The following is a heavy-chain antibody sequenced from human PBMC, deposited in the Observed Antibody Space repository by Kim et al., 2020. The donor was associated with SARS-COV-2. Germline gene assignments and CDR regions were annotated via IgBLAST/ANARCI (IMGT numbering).Heavy chain of an antibody. V-gene: IGHV3-49*03. CDR1: GFTFGDYA. J-gene: IGHJ4*02. CDR3: TRSIVVVIGGTYYFDY. CDR2: IRSKAYGGTT. D-gene: IGHD3-22*01. Sequence: GGSLRLSCTASGFTFGDYAMSWFRQAPGKGLEWVGFIRSKAYGGTTEYAASVKGRFTISRDDSKSIAYLQMNSLKTEDTAVYYCTRSIVVVIGGTYYFDYWGQGTLVTVSS.